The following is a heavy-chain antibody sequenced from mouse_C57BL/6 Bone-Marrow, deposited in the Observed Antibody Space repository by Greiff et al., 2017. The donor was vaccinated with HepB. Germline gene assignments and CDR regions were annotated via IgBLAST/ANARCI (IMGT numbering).Heavy chain of an antibody. Sequence: VKLMESGAELARPGASVKLSCKASGYTFTSYGISWVKQRTGQGLEWIGEIYPRSGNTYYNEKFKGKATLTADKSSSTAYMELRSLTSEDSAVYFCARAYYGSSYGVAYWGQGTLVTVSA. V-gene: IGHV1-81*01. CDR1: GYTFTSYG. CDR3: ARAYYGSSYGVAY. CDR2: IYPRSGNT. D-gene: IGHD1-1*01. J-gene: IGHJ3*01.